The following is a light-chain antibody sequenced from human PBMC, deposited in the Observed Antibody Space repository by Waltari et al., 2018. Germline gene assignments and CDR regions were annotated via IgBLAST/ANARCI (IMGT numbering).Light chain of an antibody. CDR3: SSYTSSSTLE. Sequence: GSPGQSITISCTGTSSDVGGYNYVSWYQQHPGKAPKLMIYDVSNRPSGVSNRFSGSKSGNTASLTISGLQAEDEADYYCSSYTSSSTLEFGGGTKLTVL. CDR2: DVS. CDR1: SSDVGGYNY. J-gene: IGLJ2*01. V-gene: IGLV2-14*04.